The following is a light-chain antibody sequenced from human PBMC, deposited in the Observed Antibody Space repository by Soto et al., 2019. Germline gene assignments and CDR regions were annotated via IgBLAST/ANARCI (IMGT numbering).Light chain of an antibody. CDR2: GNS. Sequence: QSVLTQPPSVSGAPVQRVTISCTGSSSKIGAGYDVHWYQQLPGTAPKLLIYGNSNRPSGVPDRFSGSKSGTSASLAITGLQAEDEADYYCQSYDSSLSGSGVFGTGTKVTVL. V-gene: IGLV1-40*01. CDR3: QSYDSSLSGSGV. CDR1: SSKIGAGYD. J-gene: IGLJ1*01.